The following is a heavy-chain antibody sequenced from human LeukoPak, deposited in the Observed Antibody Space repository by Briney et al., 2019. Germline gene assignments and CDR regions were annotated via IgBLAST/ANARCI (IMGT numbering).Heavy chain of an antibody. D-gene: IGHD1-7*01. CDR2: ISAYNGNT. V-gene: IGHV1-18*01. CDR3: ARAEYNWNSFSYFDY. Sequence: GASVKVSCKASGYTFTSYGISWVRQAPGQGLEWMGWISAYNGNTNYAQKLQGRVTMTTDTSTSTAYMELRNLRSDDTAVYYCARAEYNWNSFSYFDYWGQGTLVTVSS. J-gene: IGHJ4*02. CDR1: GYTFTSYG.